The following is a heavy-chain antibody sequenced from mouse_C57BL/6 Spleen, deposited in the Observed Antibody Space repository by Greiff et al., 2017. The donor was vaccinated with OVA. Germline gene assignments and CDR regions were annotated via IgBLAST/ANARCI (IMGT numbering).Heavy chain of an antibody. V-gene: IGHV1-26*01. CDR2: INPNNGGT. Sequence: EVQLQQSGPELVKPGASVKISCKASGYTFTDYYMNWVKQSHGKSLEWIGDINPNNGGTSYNQKFKGKATLTVDKSSSTAYMELRSLTSEDSAVYYCARDYDYSFADWGQGTLVTVSA. D-gene: IGHD2-4*01. CDR3: ARDYDYSFAD. CDR1: GYTFTDYY. J-gene: IGHJ3*01.